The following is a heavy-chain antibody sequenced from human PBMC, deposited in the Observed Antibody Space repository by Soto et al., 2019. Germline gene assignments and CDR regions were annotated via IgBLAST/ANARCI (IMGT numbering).Heavy chain of an antibody. Sequence: SGPTLVNPTQTLTLTCTFSGFSLSTSGMCVSWIRQPPGKTLEWLALFVWDDFKYYSTSLKASLTISKDTSKNQLVFTMTKMDPVDPATYYCARNLHRTYYFDYWGQGTLVTVSS. V-gene: IGHV2-70*01. CDR2: FVWDDFK. CDR1: GFSLSTSGMC. J-gene: IGHJ4*02. CDR3: ARNLHRTYYFDY. D-gene: IGHD4-4*01.